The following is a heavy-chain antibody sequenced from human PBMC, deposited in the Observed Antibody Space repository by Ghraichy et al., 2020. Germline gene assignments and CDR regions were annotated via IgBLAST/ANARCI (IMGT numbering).Heavy chain of an antibody. Sequence: LTCAASGFTLSNYWMTWIRQAPGKGLEWVATIKNDGSEKYYGGSVKGRFTISRDNAKNSLYLQMNGLRAEDTAVYYCARDYYYVSSGFFGRFDSWGQGTLVTVSS. V-gene: IGHV3-7*03. CDR3: ARDYYYVSSGFFGRFDS. J-gene: IGHJ4*02. CDR2: IKNDGSEK. CDR1: GFTLSNYW. D-gene: IGHD3-22*01.